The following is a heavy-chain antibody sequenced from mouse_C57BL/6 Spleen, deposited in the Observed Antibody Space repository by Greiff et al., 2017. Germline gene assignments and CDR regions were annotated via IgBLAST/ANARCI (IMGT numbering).Heavy chain of an antibody. J-gene: IGHJ1*03. D-gene: IGHD1-1*02. Sequence: EVKLVESGGGLVKPGGSLKLSCAASGFTFSDYGMHWVRQAPEKGLEWVAYSSSGSSTIYYADTVKGRFTISRDNAKNTLFLQMTSLRSEDTAMYYCARPLGSYVGYFDVWGTGTTVTVSS. CDR2: SSSGSSTI. V-gene: IGHV5-17*01. CDR1: GFTFSDYG. CDR3: ARPLGSYVGYFDV.